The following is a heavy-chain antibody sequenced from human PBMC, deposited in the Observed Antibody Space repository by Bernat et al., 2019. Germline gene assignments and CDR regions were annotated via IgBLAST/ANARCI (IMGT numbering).Heavy chain of an antibody. CDR2: IYNTGRT. CDR1: GGSISSYY. CDR3: ASLYGDYDWFAP. Sequence: QVQLQESGPGLVKPSETLSLACTVSGGSISSYYWSWIRQPPGKGLECIGYIYNTGRTNYNPSLKGRVTISVDTSKNQFSLTLTSVTAADTAVYYCASLYGDYDWFAPWGQGNLVTVSS. J-gene: IGHJ5*02. V-gene: IGHV4-59*08. D-gene: IGHD4-17*01.